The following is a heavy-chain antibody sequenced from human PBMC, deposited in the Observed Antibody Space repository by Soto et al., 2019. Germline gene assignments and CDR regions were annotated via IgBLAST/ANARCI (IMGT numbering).Heavy chain of an antibody. CDR1: GFTFSNAW. CDR3: TTDFRGSFGYDYYGMDV. V-gene: IGHV3-15*01. J-gene: IGHJ6*02. D-gene: IGHD3-10*01. Sequence: LRLSCAASGFTFSNAWMSWVRQAPGKGLEWVGRIKSKTDGGTTDYAAPVKGRFTISRDDSKNTLYLQMNSLKTEDTAVYYCTTDFRGSFGYDYYGMDVWGQGTTVTVSS. CDR2: IKSKTDGGTT.